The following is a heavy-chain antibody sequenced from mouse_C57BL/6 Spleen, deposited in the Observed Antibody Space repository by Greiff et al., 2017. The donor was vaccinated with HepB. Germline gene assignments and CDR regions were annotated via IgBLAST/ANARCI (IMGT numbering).Heavy chain of an antibody. CDR1: GYSITSGYD. V-gene: IGHV3-1*01. CDR3: ARAGDYDEYYYAMDY. Sequence: EVQLQELGPGMVKPSQSLSLTCTVTGYSITSGYDWHWIRHFPGNKLEWMGYISYSGSTNYNPSLKSRISITHDTSKNHFFLKLNSVTTEDTATYYCARAGDYDEYYYAMDYWGQGTSVTVSS. J-gene: IGHJ4*01. CDR2: ISYSGST. D-gene: IGHD2-4*01.